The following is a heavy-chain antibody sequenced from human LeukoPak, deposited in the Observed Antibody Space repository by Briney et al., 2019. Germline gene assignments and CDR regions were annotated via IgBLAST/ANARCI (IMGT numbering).Heavy chain of an antibody. CDR3: ARYSSYYYYYYYMDV. V-gene: IGHV1-8*02. J-gene: IGHJ6*03. D-gene: IGHD3-10*01. CDR1: GYSFTTFH. Sequence: ASVKVSCKAAGYSFTTFHINWVRQAPGQGLEWMGWMNPNSGNTGYAQKFQGRVTMTRNTSISTAYMELSSLRSEDTAVYYCARYSSYYYYYYYMDVWGKGTTVTISS. CDR2: MNPNSGNT.